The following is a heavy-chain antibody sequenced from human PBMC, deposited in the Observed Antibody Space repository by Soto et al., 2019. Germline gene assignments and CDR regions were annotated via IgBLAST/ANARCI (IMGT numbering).Heavy chain of an antibody. D-gene: IGHD5-18*01. CDR3: ARDNGYSYGYYYYYGMDV. CDR1: GFTFSSYA. Sequence: QVQLVESGGGVVQPGRSLRLSCAASGFTFSSYAMHWVRQAPGKGLEWVAVISYDGSNKYYADSVKGRFTISRDNSKNTLYLQMNSLRAEDTAVYYCARDNGYSYGYYYYYGMDVW. V-gene: IGHV3-30-3*01. CDR2: ISYDGSNK. J-gene: IGHJ6*01.